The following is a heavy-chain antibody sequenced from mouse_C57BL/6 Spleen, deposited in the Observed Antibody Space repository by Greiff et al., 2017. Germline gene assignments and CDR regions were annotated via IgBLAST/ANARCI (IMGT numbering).Heavy chain of an antibody. J-gene: IGHJ4*01. Sequence: EVQRVESGGGLVKPGGSLKLSCAASGFTFSDYGMHWVRQAPEKGLEWVAYISSGSSTIYYADTVKGRFTISRDNAKNTLFLQMTSLRSEDTAMYYCARSLTTVVDYAMDYWGQGTSVTVSS. V-gene: IGHV5-17*01. CDR2: ISSGSSTI. CDR3: ARSLTTVVDYAMDY. D-gene: IGHD1-1*01. CDR1: GFTFSDYG.